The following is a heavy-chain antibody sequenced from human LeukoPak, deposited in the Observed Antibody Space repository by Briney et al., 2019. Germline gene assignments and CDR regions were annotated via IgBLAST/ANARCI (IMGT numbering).Heavy chain of an antibody. V-gene: IGHV3-21*01. CDR1: GFTFSSYS. CDR2: ISSSSSYI. CDR3: AREVSGSYVDY. D-gene: IGHD1-26*01. J-gene: IGHJ4*02. Sequence: GGSLRLSCAASGFTFSSYSMNWVRQAPGKGLEWVSLISSSSSYIYYADSVKGRFTISRDNAKNSLYLQMNILRVEDTAVYYCAREVSGSYVDYWGQGTLVTVSS.